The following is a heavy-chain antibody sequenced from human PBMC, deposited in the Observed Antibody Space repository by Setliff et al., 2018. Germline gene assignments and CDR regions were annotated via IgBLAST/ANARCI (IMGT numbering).Heavy chain of an antibody. CDR3: ARTYNFWSGYFDY. D-gene: IGHD3-3*01. V-gene: IGHV4-34*01. J-gene: IGHJ4*02. CDR2: INHSGST. CDR1: GGSFSGYY. Sequence: PSETLSLICAVYGGSFSGYYWSWTRQPPGKGLEWIGEINHSGSTNNNPSLKSRVTISVDTSKNQFSLKLSSVTAADTAVYYCARTYNFWSGYFDYWGQGTLVTVS.